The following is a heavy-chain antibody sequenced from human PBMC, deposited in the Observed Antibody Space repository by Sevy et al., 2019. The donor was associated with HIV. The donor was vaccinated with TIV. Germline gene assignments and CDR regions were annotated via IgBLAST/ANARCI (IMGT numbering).Heavy chain of an antibody. J-gene: IGHJ4*02. CDR3: ARDLEFYDYGDYGPAFMPDY. CDR2: MWFDGSNT. D-gene: IGHD4-17*01. CDR1: GFTFSTYG. V-gene: IGHV3-33*01. Sequence: GGSLRLSCAASGFTFSTYGMHWVRQAPGKGLEWVAVMWFDGSNTYYADSVKGRFTISGDIAKNTVHLQMNSLRAEDTAVYYCARDLEFYDYGDYGPAFMPDYWGQGTLVTVSS.